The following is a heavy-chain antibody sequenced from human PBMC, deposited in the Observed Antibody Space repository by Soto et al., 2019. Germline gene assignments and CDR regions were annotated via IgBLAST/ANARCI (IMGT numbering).Heavy chain of an antibody. V-gene: IGHV3-23*01. Sequence: EVQLLESGGGLVQPGGSLRLSCAASGFTFSSYAMSWVRQAPGKGLEWVSAISGSGGSTYYADSVKGRFTSSRDNTKNALDMQMNGLRAEDTAVYYCAKPQIPRQLVLLFDYWGQGTLVTVSS. D-gene: IGHD6-13*01. CDR2: ISGSGGST. CDR1: GFTFSSYA. J-gene: IGHJ4*02. CDR3: AKPQIPRQLVLLFDY.